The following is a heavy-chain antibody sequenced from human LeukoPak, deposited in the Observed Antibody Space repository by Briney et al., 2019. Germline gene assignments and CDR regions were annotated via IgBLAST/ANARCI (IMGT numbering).Heavy chain of an antibody. D-gene: IGHD6-13*01. CDR3: TTVGSSWNFDY. Sequence: GGSLRLSCAASGFTISNAWMTWVRQAPGKGLEWIARIKSKSNGGTIDYAAPVKGRFTISRDDSKDTLYLQMNSLKIEGAAVYYCTTVGSSWNFDYWGQGTLVTVSS. V-gene: IGHV3-15*01. CDR2: IKSKSNGGTI. CDR1: GFTISNAW. J-gene: IGHJ4*02.